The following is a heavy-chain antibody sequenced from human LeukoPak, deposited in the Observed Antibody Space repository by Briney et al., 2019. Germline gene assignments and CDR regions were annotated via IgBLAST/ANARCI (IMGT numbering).Heavy chain of an antibody. V-gene: IGHV4-38-2*02. CDR3: ARDSLPYYDSSGYNWFVP. Sequence: PSETLSLTCTVSGYSISSGYYWGWIRQPPGKGLEWIGSIYHSGSTYYNPSLKSRVTISVDTSKNQFSLKLSSVTAADTAVYYCARDSLPYYDSSGYNWFVPWGQGTLVTVSS. CDR1: GYSISSGYY. CDR2: IYHSGST. D-gene: IGHD3-22*01. J-gene: IGHJ5*02.